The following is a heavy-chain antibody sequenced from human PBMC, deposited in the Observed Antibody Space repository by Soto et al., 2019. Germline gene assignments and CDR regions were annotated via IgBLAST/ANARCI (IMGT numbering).Heavy chain of an antibody. D-gene: IGHD4-17*01. Sequence: QVQLQESGPGLVKPSETLSLTCTVSGGSVSSGNDYWGWIRQPPGKGLAWIGYIYHSGSTNSNPSLKSRLTISRDTYQNDVSLRLTSVNAAATAVYYCARGGDYEYFRYLGQGTLVTVSS. J-gene: IGHJ1*01. V-gene: IGHV4-61*01. CDR1: GGSVSSGNDY. CDR3: ARGGDYEYFRY. CDR2: IYHSGST.